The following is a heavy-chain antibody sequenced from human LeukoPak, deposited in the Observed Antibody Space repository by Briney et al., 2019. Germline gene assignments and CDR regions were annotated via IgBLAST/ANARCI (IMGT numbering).Heavy chain of an antibody. J-gene: IGHJ4*02. CDR3: AKDLSSYARYYFDY. CDR2: ISGSGGST. CDR1: GFTFSSYG. V-gene: IGHV3-23*01. Sequence: GGSLRLSCAASGFTFSSYGMTWVRQAPGKGLEWVSAISGSGGSTYYADSVKGRFTISRDNSKNTLYLQMNSLRAEDTAVYYCAKDLSSYARYYFDYWGQGTLVTVSS. D-gene: IGHD3-16*01.